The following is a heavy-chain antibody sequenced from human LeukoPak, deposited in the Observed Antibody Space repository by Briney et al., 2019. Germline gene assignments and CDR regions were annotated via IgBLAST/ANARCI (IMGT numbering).Heavy chain of an antibody. V-gene: IGHV3-7*01. D-gene: IGHD3-22*01. CDR3: ARDRGTYYYDTTSHYDALDI. CDR2: IKQDGSDK. Sequence: TGGSLRLSCAASGFTFSSYGMHWVRQAPGKGLEWVANIKQDGSDKYFVDSVKGRFTISRDNAKNSLFLQMNSLRAEDTAVYYCARDRGTYYYDTTSHYDALDIWGRGTTVTVSS. J-gene: IGHJ3*02. CDR1: GFTFSSYG.